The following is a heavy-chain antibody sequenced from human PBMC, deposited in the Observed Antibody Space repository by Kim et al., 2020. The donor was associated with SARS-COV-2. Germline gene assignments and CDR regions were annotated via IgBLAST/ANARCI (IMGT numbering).Heavy chain of an antibody. V-gene: IGHV3-33*06. J-gene: IGHJ6*02. CDR3: AKEIVPSGYSYGNYYYGMDV. CDR2: IWYDGSNK. D-gene: IGHD5-18*01. Sequence: GGSLRLSCAASGFTFSSYGMHWVRQAPGKGLEWVAVIWYDGSNKYYADSVKGRFTISRDNSKNTLYLQMNSLRAEDTAVYYCAKEIVPSGYSYGNYYYGMDVWGQGTTVTVSS. CDR1: GFTFSSYG.